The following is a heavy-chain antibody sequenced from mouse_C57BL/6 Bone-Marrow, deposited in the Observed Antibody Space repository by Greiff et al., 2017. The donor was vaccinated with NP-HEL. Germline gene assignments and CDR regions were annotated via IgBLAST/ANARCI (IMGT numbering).Heavy chain of an antibody. CDR2: IFPGSGST. D-gene: IGHD2-4*01. CDR3: AREGAIYYDYDGDY. J-gene: IGHJ2*01. Sequence: VKLVESGPELVKPGASVKISCKASGYTFTDYYINWVKQRPGQGLEWIGWIFPGSGSTYYNEKFKGKATLTVDKSSSTAYMLLSSLTSEDSAVYFCAREGAIYYDYDGDYWGQGTTLTVSS. CDR1: GYTFTDYY. V-gene: IGHV1-75*01.